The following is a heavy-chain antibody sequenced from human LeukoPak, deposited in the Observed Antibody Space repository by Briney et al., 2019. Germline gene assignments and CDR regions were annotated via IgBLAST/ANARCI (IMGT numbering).Heavy chain of an antibody. CDR3: AKDRGDY. V-gene: IGHV3-30*18. Sequence: GGSLRLSCAASGFTFSSYGMHWVRQAPGKGLEWVAVISYDGSNKYYADSVKGRFTISRDNSKNTLYLQMNSLRAEGTAVYYCAKDRGDYWGQGTLVTVST. CDR1: GFTFSSYG. CDR2: ISYDGSNK. J-gene: IGHJ4*02. D-gene: IGHD5-12*01.